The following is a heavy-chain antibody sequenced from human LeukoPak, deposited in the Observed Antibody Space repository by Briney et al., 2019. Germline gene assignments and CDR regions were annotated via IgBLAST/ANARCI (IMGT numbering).Heavy chain of an antibody. CDR2: ISYDGSNK. J-gene: IGHJ4*02. CDR3: SPWDY. Sequence: GGSLRLPCAASGFTFSSYAMHWVRQAPGKGLEWVAVISYDGSNKYYADSVKGRFTISRDNSKNTLYLQMNSLRAEDTAVYYCSPWDYWGQGTLVTVSS. CDR1: GFTFSSYA. V-gene: IGHV3-30-3*01.